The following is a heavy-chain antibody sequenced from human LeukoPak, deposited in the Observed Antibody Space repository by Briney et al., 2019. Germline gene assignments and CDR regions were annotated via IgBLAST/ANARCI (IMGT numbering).Heavy chain of an antibody. D-gene: IGHD3-16*01. J-gene: IGHJ6*02. CDR1: GFTFSSYW. CDR2: INHNGNVN. CDR3: ARGGGLDV. Sequence: GGSLRLSCAASGFTFSSYWMNWARQAPGKGLEWVASINHNGNVNYYVDSVKGRFTSSRDNAKNSLYLQMSNLRAEDTAVYFCARGGGLDVWGQGATVTVSS. V-gene: IGHV3-7*03.